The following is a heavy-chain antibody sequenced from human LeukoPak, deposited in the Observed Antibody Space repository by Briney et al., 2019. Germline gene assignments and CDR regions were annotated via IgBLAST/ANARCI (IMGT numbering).Heavy chain of an antibody. J-gene: IGHJ3*02. V-gene: IGHV4-39*07. CDR3: ARDDTYYYDSSGNTVGAFDI. CDR2: IYYSGST. D-gene: IGHD3-22*01. CDR1: GGSISSSSYY. Sequence: PSETLSLTCTVSGGSISSSSYYWGWIRQPPGKGLEWIGSIYYSGSTYYNPSLKSRVTISVDTSKNQFSLKLSSVTAADTAVYYCARDDTYYYDSSGNTVGAFDIWGQGTMVTVSS.